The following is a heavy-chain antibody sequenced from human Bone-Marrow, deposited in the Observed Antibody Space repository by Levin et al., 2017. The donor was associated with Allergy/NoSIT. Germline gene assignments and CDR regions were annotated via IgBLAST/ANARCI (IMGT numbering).Heavy chain of an antibody. CDR1: GFTFSSYS. CDR2: ISSSSSYI. Sequence: GESLKISCAASGFTFSSYSMNWVRQAPGKGLEWVSSISSSSSYIYYADSVKGRFTISRDNAKNSLYLQMNSLRAEDTAVYYCARDHRPSWGLEYYYYGMDVWGQGTTVTVSS. CDR3: ARDHRPSWGLEYYYYGMDV. J-gene: IGHJ6*02. D-gene: IGHD3-16*01. V-gene: IGHV3-21*01.